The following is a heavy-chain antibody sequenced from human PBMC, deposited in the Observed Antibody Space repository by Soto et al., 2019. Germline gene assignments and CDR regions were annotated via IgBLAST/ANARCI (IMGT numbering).Heavy chain of an antibody. V-gene: IGHV3-7*05. Sequence: GGSLRLSCAASGFTFSGYWMNWVRQAPGKGLEWVANINQDGSNKYYVDSVKGRFTISRDNAKNSLSLQMNSLRAEDTAVYFCARGYFRNGVCYRPSGGQGPLVPVS. J-gene: IGHJ4*02. CDR2: INQDGSNK. D-gene: IGHD2-8*01. CDR1: GFTFSGYW. CDR3: ARGYFRNGVCYRPS.